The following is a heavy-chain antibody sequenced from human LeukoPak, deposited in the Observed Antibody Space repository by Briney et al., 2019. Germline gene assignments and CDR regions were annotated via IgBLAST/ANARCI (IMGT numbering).Heavy chain of an antibody. D-gene: IGHD6-19*01. CDR2: INPNSGGT. CDR1: GYTFTGYY. V-gene: IGHV1-2*02. CDR3: ARGGLGSSGWPSRRCVDP. Sequence: ASVKVSCKASGYTFTGYYMHWVRQAPGQGLEWMGWINPNSGGTNYAQKFQGRVTMTRDTSISTAYMELSRLRSDDTAVYYCARGGLGSSGWPSRRCVDPWGQGTLVTVSS. J-gene: IGHJ5*02.